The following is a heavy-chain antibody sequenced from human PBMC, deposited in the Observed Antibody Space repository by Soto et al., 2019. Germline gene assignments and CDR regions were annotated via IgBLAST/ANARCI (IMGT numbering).Heavy chain of an antibody. J-gene: IGHJ4*02. CDR2: ISAHSVNT. Sequence: QVHLVQSGAEVKKPGASVKVSCQGSGYAFTTYGITWVRQAPGQGLEWMGWISAHSVNTNYAQKLQGRVTVTRETSTSTAYMELRSLRYDVTAVYYCAKGRYGHYWGQGALVTVSS. V-gene: IGHV1-18*01. CDR3: AKGRYGHY. CDR1: GYAFTTYG. D-gene: IGHD1-1*01.